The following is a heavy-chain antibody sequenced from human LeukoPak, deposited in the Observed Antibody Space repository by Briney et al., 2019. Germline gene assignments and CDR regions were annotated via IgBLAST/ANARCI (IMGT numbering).Heavy chain of an antibody. J-gene: IGHJ4*02. D-gene: IGHD3-16*02. Sequence: GGSLRLSCAASGFTFSSYWMSWVRQAPGKGLEWVANIKQDGSEKYYVDSVKGRFTISRDNAKNSLYLQMNSLRAEDTAVYYCERVHVSMITFGGVIAPFDYWGQGTPVTVSS. CDR1: GFTFSSYW. CDR3: ERVHVSMITFGGVIAPFDY. V-gene: IGHV3-7*01. CDR2: IKQDGSEK.